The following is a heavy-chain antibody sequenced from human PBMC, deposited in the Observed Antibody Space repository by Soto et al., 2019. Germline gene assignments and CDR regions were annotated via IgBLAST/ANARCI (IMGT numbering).Heavy chain of an antibody. CDR2: MEPSSGKT. V-gene: IGHV1-8*01. CDR3: ARGVTAGVDY. Sequence: QVQLVQSGAEVREPGASVKVSCKASGYSFTSLDINWVRQTAGQGLEWMGWMEPSSGKTGYAQNFHDRVTMTSDTSINTAYMELTTLTSDDTAFYYCARGVTAGVDYWGKGTLVTVSS. CDR1: GYSFTSLD. D-gene: IGHD3-10*01. J-gene: IGHJ4*02.